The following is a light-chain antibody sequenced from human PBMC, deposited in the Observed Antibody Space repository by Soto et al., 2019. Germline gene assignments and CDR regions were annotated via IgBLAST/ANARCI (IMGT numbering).Light chain of an antibody. Sequence: QSALTQPASVSGSPGQSITISCTGTSSDIGYYNYVSWYQQHPGKAPKLMIYEVSDRPSGVSNRFSGSKSGNTASLTISGLKAEDAADYYCCSHTSPSDDVFGSGTKLTVL. CDR3: CSHTSPSDDV. CDR2: EVS. V-gene: IGLV2-14*01. CDR1: SSDIGYYNY. J-gene: IGLJ1*01.